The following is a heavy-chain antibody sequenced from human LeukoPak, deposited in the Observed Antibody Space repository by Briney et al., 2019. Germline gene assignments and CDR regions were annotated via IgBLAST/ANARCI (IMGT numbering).Heavy chain of an antibody. CDR1: GFAFSNSW. Sequence: GGSLRLSCAASGFAFSNSWMTWVRQAPGKGLEWVANINNDGREKYYVDSMKGRFTISRDNVKNSLYLQVNSLRAEDTAVYYCARDSGHGGIFDYWGQGTLVAVSS. D-gene: IGHD3-16*01. J-gene: IGHJ4*02. V-gene: IGHV3-7*01. CDR2: INNDGREK. CDR3: ARDSGHGGIFDY.